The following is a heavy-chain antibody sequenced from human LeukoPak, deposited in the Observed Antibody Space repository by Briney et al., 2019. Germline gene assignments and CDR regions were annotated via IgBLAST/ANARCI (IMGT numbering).Heavy chain of an antibody. CDR1: GFTFSSYG. CDR3: AKDATAVPGTVYMDV. D-gene: IGHD6-19*01. J-gene: IGHJ6*03. V-gene: IGHV3-30*18. CDR2: ISYDGSKY. Sequence: PGGSLRLSCAASGFTFSSYGMHWVRQAPGKGLEWVAVISYDGSKYYADSYVDSVKGRFTISRDNAKNSVYLQMSSLRDEDTALYYCAKDATAVPGTVYMDVWGKGTTVTVSS.